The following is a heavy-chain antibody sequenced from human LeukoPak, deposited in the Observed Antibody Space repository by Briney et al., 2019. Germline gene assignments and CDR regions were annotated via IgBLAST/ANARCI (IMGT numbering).Heavy chain of an antibody. CDR2: LTSSGGTT. CDR3: AKPVAGSSLGAFDI. Sequence: PGGSLRLSCAASGFTFSNYAMSWVRQAPGRGLEWVSGLTSSGGTTYYADSVKGRFTISRDNSRSTLCLQTNSLRVEDTAVYYCAKPVAGSSLGAFDIWGQGTMVTVSS. J-gene: IGHJ3*02. CDR1: GFTFSNYA. V-gene: IGHV3-23*01. D-gene: IGHD6-19*01.